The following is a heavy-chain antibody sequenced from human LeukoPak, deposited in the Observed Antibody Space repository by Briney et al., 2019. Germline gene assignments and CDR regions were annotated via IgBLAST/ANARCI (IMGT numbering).Heavy chain of an antibody. V-gene: IGHV3-66*01. CDR1: GFTVGSNT. D-gene: IGHD3-22*01. CDR3: ARGGSYFDISFYYFY. Sequence: GGSLRLSCAASGFTVGSNTMGWVRQAPGKGLEWVSIIYSGGSTSYADSVKGRFTISRDNSKNTVYLQMNSLRTEDTAVYYCARGGSYFDISFYYFYWGQGTLVTVSS. CDR2: IYSGGST. J-gene: IGHJ4*02.